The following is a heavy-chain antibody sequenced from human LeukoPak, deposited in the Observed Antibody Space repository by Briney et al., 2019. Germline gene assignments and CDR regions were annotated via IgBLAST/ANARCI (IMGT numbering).Heavy chain of an antibody. J-gene: IGHJ4*02. Sequence: GASVKVSCKASGYTFSDYYMHWVRQAPGQGLEWMGWINPNSGGTNYAQKFQGRVTMTRDMSISTAYMEVSRLISDDTAVYYCARATIADSSTYYIDYWGLGTLVTVSS. CDR3: ARATIADSSTYYIDY. V-gene: IGHV1-2*02. CDR2: INPNSGGT. D-gene: IGHD3-22*01. CDR1: GYTFSDYY.